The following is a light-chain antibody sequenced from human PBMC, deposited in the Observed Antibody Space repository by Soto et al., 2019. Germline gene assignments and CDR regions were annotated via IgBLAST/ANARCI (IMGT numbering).Light chain of an antibody. CDR2: EVS. V-gene: IGLV2-14*01. Sequence: QSALTQPASVSGSPGQSITISCTGTSSDVGGYNYVSWYQQHPGKAPKLVIYEVSNRPSGVSDRFSGSKSGNTASLTISGLQAEHEADYYCGSYTSSSTRVFGGGTKLTVL. CDR1: SSDVGGYNY. CDR3: GSYTSSSTRV. J-gene: IGLJ2*01.